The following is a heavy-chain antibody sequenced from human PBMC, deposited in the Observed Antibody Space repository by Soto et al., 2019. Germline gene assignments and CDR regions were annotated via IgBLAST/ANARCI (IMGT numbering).Heavy chain of an antibody. Sequence: SVKVSCKASGGTVSSYAISWVRKAPGQGLEWMGGIIPIFGTANYAQKFQGRVTITADKCTSTADMELSSLRYEDTAVYYCAREGMSTAYFDYWGQGTLVTVSS. J-gene: IGHJ4*02. D-gene: IGHD1-26*01. CDR1: GGTVSSYA. CDR2: IIPIFGTA. CDR3: AREGMSTAYFDY. V-gene: IGHV1-69*06.